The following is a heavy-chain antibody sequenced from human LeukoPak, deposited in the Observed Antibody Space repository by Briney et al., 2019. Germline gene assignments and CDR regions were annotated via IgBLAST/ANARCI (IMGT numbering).Heavy chain of an antibody. V-gene: IGHV1-58*02. CDR2: IAVGSGNT. CDR1: GFTFTSSA. CDR3: AADSWELLPRAFDI. Sequence: ASVKVSCKASGFTFTSSAMQWVRQARGQRLEWIGWIAVGSGNTNYAQKFQERVTITRDMSTSTAYMELSSLRSEDTAVYYCAADSWELLPRAFDIWGQGTMVTVSS. J-gene: IGHJ3*02. D-gene: IGHD1-26*01.